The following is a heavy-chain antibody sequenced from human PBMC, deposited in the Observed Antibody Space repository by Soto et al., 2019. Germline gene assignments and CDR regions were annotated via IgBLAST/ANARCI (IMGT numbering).Heavy chain of an antibody. Sequence: GGSLRLSCAASGFTFTNLWIYWVRQTPEKGLVWVAGINGDGTITAYADSVKGRFTISRDNAKSTLYLQMNSLTIEDTALYYCVRDFRWGQGTLVTVSS. CDR1: GFTFTNLW. V-gene: IGHV3-74*01. CDR3: VRDFR. CDR2: INGDGTIT. J-gene: IGHJ1*01.